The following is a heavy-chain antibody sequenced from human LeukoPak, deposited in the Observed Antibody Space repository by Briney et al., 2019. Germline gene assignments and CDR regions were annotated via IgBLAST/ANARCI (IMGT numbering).Heavy chain of an antibody. CDR1: GGSFSGYY. D-gene: IGHD3-16*01. J-gene: IGHJ4*02. V-gene: IGHV4-34*01. CDR3: ASTSPNFGGPCYFDY. CDR2: INHSGST. Sequence: SETLSLTCAVYGGSFSGYYWSWIRQPPGKGLEWIGEINHSGSTNYNPSLKSRVTISVDTSKNQFSLELSSVTAADTAVYYCASTSPNFGGPCYFDYWGQGTLVTVSS.